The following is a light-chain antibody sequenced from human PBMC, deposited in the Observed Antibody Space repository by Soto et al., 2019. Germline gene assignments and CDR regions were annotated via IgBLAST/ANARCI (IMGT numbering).Light chain of an antibody. V-gene: IGKV3-15*01. J-gene: IGKJ1*01. Sequence: IEMTQAPATLSVSPGEGATLSCRASQTVNNNVAWYQLKDGQVPRLLIDGASTRATDIPDRFSGSGSGTEFTLTISSLQSEDFAEYHCKQYNNWPQTFGQGTKVDIK. CDR1: QTVNNN. CDR2: GAS. CDR3: KQYNNWPQT.